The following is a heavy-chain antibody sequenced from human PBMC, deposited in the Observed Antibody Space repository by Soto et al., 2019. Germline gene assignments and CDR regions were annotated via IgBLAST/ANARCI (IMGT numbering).Heavy chain of an antibody. CDR3: ARGGIHCGSTSCPRPRGYYYYYGMDV. Sequence: ASVKVSCKASGYTFTSYGISWVRQAPGQGLEWMGWISAYNGNTNYAQKLQGRVTMTTDTSTSTAYMELRSLRSDDTAVYYCARGGIHCGSTSCPRPRGYYYYYGMDVWGQGTTVTVSS. D-gene: IGHD2-2*01. CDR2: ISAYNGNT. J-gene: IGHJ6*02. CDR1: GYTFTSYG. V-gene: IGHV1-18*01.